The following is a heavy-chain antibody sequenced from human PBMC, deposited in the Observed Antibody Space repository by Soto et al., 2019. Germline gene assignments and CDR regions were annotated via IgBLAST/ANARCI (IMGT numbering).Heavy chain of an antibody. CDR2: FDPDDGDT. Sequence: GASVKVSCKVSGYTLTELSMHWVRQAPGKGLEWMGGFDPDDGDTIYAQKFQGRVTITGDTSADTAYMELSSLRSEDTAVYYCARKGSSEFDDRGQGSLVTVSS. CDR1: GYTLTELS. J-gene: IGHJ4*02. V-gene: IGHV1-24*01. D-gene: IGHD6-6*01. CDR3: ARKGSSEFDD.